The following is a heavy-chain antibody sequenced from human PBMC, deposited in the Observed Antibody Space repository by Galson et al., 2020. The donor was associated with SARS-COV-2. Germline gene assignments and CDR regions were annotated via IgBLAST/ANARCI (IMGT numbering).Heavy chain of an antibody. D-gene: IGHD3-22*01. CDR1: GYSISTTNY. Sequence: SETLSLTCAVSGYSISTTNYWGWVRQPPGKGLEWIGSIYPSGSTYYNPSLKSRVTISLDTSRNQFSLTLHSVTAADTVLYYCARQGVNMIVLVTVPGWFFDLWGRGTLVSVSS. CDR2: IYPSGST. J-gene: IGHJ2*01. CDR3: ARQGVNMIVLVTVPGWFFDL. V-gene: IGHV4-38-2*01.